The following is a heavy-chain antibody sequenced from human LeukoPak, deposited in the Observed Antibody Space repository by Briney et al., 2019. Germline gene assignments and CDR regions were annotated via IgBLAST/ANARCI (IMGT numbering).Heavy chain of an antibody. D-gene: IGHD2-2*01. J-gene: IGHJ5*02. V-gene: IGHV1-18*01. CDR3: ATGEVPATGGFDP. CDR2: FSAYNGNT. CDR1: GYTFTNYG. Sequence: ASVKVSCKASGYTFTNYGISWVRQAPGQGLEWMGWFSAYNGNTNYAQKLQGRVTMTEDTSTDTAYMELSSLRSEDTAVYYCATGEVPATGGFDPWGQGTLVTVSS.